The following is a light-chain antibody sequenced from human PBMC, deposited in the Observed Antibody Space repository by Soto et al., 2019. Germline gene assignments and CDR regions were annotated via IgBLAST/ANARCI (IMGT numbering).Light chain of an antibody. CDR1: QSISSW. Sequence: DIQMTQSPSTLSASVGDRVTITCRASQSISSWLAWYQQKPGKAPKLLIYDASSLESGVPSRFSGSGSGTEFTLTIRSLQPEDFATYYCKQLNSLFSKGTRL. CDR3: KQLNSL. J-gene: IGKJ5*01. V-gene: IGKV1-5*01. CDR2: DAS.